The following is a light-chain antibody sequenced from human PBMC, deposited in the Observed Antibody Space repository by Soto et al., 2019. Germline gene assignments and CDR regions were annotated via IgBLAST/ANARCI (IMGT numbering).Light chain of an antibody. V-gene: IGKV1-5*03. J-gene: IGKJ1*01. CDR1: QTISSW. Sequence: DIQMTQSPSTLSGSVGDRVTITCRASQTISSWLAWYQQKPGKAPTLLIYKASTLKSGVPSRFSGSGSGTEFTLTISSPQPDDFATYYCQHYNSYSEAFGQGTKVELK. CDR2: KAS. CDR3: QHYNSYSEA.